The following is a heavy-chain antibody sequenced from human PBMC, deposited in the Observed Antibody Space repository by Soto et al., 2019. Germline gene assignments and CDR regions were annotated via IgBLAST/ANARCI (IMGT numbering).Heavy chain of an antibody. Sequence: SETLSLTCTVSGGSISSGGYYWSWIRQHPGKGLEWIGYIYYSGSTSYNPSLKSRVSISVDTSKNQFSLKLSSVTAADTAVYYCARDHGDNWFDPWGQGTLVTVSS. J-gene: IGHJ5*02. CDR1: GGSISSGGYY. CDR3: ARDHGDNWFDP. V-gene: IGHV4-31*03. CDR2: IYYSGST. D-gene: IGHD2-8*01.